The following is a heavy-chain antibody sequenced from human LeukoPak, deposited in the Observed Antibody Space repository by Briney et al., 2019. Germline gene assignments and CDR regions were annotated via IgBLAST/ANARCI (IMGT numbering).Heavy chain of an antibody. CDR2: IRSKANSYAT. V-gene: IGHV3-73*01. CDR1: GFTFSGAA. D-gene: IGHD3-10*01. CDR3: IHYGSGSYSTDY. Sequence: PGGSLRLSCAASGFTFSGAAMHWVRQASGKGLEWVGHIRSKANSYATTYAASVKGRFTISRDDSKNTAYLQITSLKTEDTAVYYCIHYGSGSYSTDYWGQGTLVTVSS. J-gene: IGHJ4*02.